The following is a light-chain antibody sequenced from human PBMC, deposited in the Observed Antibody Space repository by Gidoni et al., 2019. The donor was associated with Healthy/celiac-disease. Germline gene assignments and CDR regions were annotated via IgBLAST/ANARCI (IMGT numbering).Light chain of an antibody. Sequence: EIVLTQSPATLSLSPGERATPSCRASQSVSSYLAWYQQEPGQAPRLLIYDASNRATGLPARFSGSGSGTDFTLTISSLEPEDFAVYYCQQRSNWPRGLTFGGGTKVEIK. CDR2: DAS. CDR1: QSVSSY. CDR3: QQRSNWPRGLT. J-gene: IGKJ4*01. V-gene: IGKV3-11*01.